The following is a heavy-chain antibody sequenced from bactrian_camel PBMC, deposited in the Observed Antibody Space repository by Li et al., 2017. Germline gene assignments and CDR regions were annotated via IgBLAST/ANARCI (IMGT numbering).Heavy chain of an antibody. CDR1: GYTLSEAN. J-gene: IGHJ6*01. CDR2: TFHSDGST. D-gene: IGHD3*01. CDR3: VRDLLGPDGY. Sequence: VQLVESGGDLVQAGGSLTLSCTMSGYTLSEANIDWYRQAPGNECERVARTFHSDGSTDYADSVKGRFTISRDNAKNTVWLRMNGLKPEDTAVYYCVRDLLGPDGYWGQGTQVTVS. V-gene: IGHV3S63*01.